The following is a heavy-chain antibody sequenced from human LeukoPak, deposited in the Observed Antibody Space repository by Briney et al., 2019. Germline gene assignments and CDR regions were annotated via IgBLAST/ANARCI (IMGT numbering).Heavy chain of an antibody. J-gene: IGHJ5*02. V-gene: IGHV4-4*02. CDR1: GGSISSSNW. D-gene: IGHD2-15*01. CDR3: ARYCSGGSCYDWFDP. Sequence: PSETLSLTCAVSGGSISSSNWWSWVRQPPGKGLEWIGEIYHSGSTNYNPSLKSRVTISVDTSKNQFSLKLSSVTAADTAVYYCARYCSGGSCYDWFDPWGQGTLVTVSS. CDR2: IYHSGST.